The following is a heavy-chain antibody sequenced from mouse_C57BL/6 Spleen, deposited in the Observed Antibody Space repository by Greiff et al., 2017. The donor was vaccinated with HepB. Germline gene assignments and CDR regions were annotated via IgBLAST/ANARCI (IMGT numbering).Heavy chain of an antibody. D-gene: IGHD3-2*02. J-gene: IGHJ4*01. CDR1: GYTFTDYE. Sequence: QVHVKQSGAELVRPGASVTLSCKASGYTFTDYEMHWVKQTPVHGLEWIGAIDPETGGTAYNQKFKGKAILTADKSSSTAYMELRSLTSEDSAVYYCTLRQLRLPYYAMDYWGQGTSVTVSS. V-gene: IGHV1-15*01. CDR3: TLRQLRLPYYAMDY. CDR2: IDPETGGT.